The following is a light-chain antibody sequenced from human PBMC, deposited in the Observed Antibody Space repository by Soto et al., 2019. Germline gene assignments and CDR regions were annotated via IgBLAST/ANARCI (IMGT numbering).Light chain of an antibody. Sequence: QSVLTQPASVSGSPGQSITISCTGTSSDVGSYNLVSWYQQHPGKAPKLMIYEDSKRPSGVSNRFFGSKSGNTASLTISGLQAEDEADYFCCSYARGSTLVFGGGTKLT. CDR2: EDS. CDR3: CSYARGSTLV. CDR1: SSDVGSYNL. V-gene: IGLV2-23*01. J-gene: IGLJ3*02.